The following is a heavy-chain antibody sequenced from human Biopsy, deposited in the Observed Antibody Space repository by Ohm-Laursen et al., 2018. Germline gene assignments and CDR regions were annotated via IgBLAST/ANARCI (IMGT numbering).Heavy chain of an antibody. CDR3: ARMDCSGGSCHYYSYGMDV. CDR1: GVSITAYY. Sequence: GTLSLTCTVSGVSITAYYWSWIRQPPGRGLECIGNIHHSGSTNYNPSLKSRLTISVNTSKNQFSLKLSSVTAADTAVYYCARMDCSGGSCHYYSYGMDVWGQGTTVTVSS. V-gene: IGHV4-4*09. D-gene: IGHD2-15*01. J-gene: IGHJ6*02. CDR2: IHHSGST.